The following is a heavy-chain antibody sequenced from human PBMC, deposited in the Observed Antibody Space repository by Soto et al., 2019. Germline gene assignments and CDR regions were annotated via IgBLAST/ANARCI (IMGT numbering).Heavy chain of an antibody. CDR2: ISSSGSTI. CDR1: GFTFSSYE. V-gene: IGHV3-48*03. CDR3: ARVSRWAQGGYIDY. D-gene: IGHD6-13*01. Sequence: GGSLRLSCAASGFTFSSYEMNWVRQAPGKGLEWVSYISSSGSTIYYADSVKGRFTISRDNAKNSLYLQMNSLRAEDTAVYYCARVSRWAQGGYIDYWGQGTLVTVSS. J-gene: IGHJ4*02.